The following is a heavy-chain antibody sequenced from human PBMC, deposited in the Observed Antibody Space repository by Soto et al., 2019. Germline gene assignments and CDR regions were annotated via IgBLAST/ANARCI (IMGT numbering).Heavy chain of an antibody. J-gene: IGHJ5*02. V-gene: IGHV6-1*01. Sequence: SQTLSLTCAISGDSVSSNTASWNWIRQSPSRGLEWLGRTYFRSKWYNDYAVSVKSRIIINPDTSNNQFSLQLDSVTPEDTAVYFCAKGDNLGPKTGYAFDPWGQGIMVTVS. CDR1: GDSVSSNTAS. CDR2: TYFRSKWYN. CDR3: AKGDNLGPKTGYAFDP. D-gene: IGHD5-12*01.